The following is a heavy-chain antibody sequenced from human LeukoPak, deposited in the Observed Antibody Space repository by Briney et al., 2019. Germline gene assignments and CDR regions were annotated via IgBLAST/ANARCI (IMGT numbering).Heavy chain of an antibody. V-gene: IGHV1-18*01. CDR2: ISAYNGNT. CDR1: GYTFTSYG. D-gene: IGHD2-8*01. Sequence: ASVKVSCKASGYTFTSYGISWVRQAPGQGLEWMGCISAYNGNTNYAQKLQGRVTMTTDTSTSTAYMELRSLRSDDKAVYYCARDRLSRGVWFDPWGQGTLVTVSS. J-gene: IGHJ5*02. CDR3: ARDRLSRGVWFDP.